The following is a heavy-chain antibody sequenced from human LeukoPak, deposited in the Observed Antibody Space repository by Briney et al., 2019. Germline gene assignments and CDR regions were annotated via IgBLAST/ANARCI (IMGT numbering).Heavy chain of an antibody. Sequence: NPSETLSLTCAVYGGSFSGYYWSWIRQPPGKGLEWIGEINHSGSTDYNPSLKSRVTISVDTSKNQFSLKLSSVTAADTAVYYCARGLSAIVHWGQGTLVTVSS. V-gene: IGHV4-34*01. CDR2: INHSGST. CDR3: ARGLSAIVH. J-gene: IGHJ4*02. CDR1: GGSFSGYY. D-gene: IGHD2-21*02.